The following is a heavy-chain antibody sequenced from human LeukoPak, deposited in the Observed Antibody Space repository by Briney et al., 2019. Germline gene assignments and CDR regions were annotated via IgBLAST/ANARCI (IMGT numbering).Heavy chain of an antibody. Sequence: SETLSLTCTVSGGSISSYYWSWIRQPAGKGLEWIGYIYYSGSTNYNPSLKSRVTISVDTSKNQFSLKLSSVTAADTAVYYCARDGTLGYCSGTSCYRGRYYYYYMDVWGKGTTVTVSS. J-gene: IGHJ6*03. V-gene: IGHV4-59*01. D-gene: IGHD2-2*02. CDR3: ARDGTLGYCSGTSCYRGRYYYYYMDV. CDR2: IYYSGST. CDR1: GGSISSYY.